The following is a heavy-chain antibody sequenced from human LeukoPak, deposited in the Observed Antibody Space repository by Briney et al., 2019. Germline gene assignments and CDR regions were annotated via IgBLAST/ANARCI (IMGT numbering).Heavy chain of an antibody. J-gene: IGHJ4*02. D-gene: IGHD3-9*01. CDR1: GGTFSSYA. CDR3: ARENDYDILTGYSIRPVYYFDY. CDR2: IIPIFGTA. Sequence: SVKVSCKASGGTFSSYAISWVRQAPGQGLEWMGGIIPIFGTANYAQKFQGRVMITADESTSTAYMELSSLRSEDTAVYYCARENDYDILTGYSIRPVYYFDYWGQGTLVTVSS. V-gene: IGHV1-69*13.